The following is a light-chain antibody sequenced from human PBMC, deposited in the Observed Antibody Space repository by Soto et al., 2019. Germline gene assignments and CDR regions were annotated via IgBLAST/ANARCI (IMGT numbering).Light chain of an antibody. Sequence: QSALTQPASVAGSPGQSITISCTGTSSDVGSYNYVSWYQQHPGKAPTLLIYGVSNRPSGVSNRFSGSKSGNTASLTISGLQPEDEADYYCTSYTTTSTYVFGTGTKVTVL. V-gene: IGLV2-14*01. CDR1: SSDVGSYNY. J-gene: IGLJ1*01. CDR2: GVS. CDR3: TSYTTTSTYV.